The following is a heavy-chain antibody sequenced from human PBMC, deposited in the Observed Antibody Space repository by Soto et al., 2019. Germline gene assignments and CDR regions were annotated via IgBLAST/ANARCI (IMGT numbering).Heavy chain of an antibody. D-gene: IGHD4-17*01. CDR1: GFTVSSNY. CDR3: ARVGTVTTYYYYYMDV. V-gene: IGHV3-53*04. J-gene: IGHJ6*03. CDR2: IYSGGST. Sequence: GGSLRLSCAASGFTVSSNYMSWVRQAPGKGLEWVSVIYSGGSTYYADSVKGRFTISSHNSKNTLYLQMNSLRAEDTAVYYCARVGTVTTYYYYYMDVWGKGTTVTVSS.